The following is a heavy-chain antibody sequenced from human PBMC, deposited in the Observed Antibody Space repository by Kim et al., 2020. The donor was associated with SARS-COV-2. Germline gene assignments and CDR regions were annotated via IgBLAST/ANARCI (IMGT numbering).Heavy chain of an antibody. Sequence: HPPPRIRVTIAVTPSKNQFSLKLSSVTAADTAVYYCARHGLTTVTPFDYWGQGTLVTVSS. CDR3: ARHGLTTVTPFDY. V-gene: IGHV4-39*01. J-gene: IGHJ4*02. D-gene: IGHD4-17*01.